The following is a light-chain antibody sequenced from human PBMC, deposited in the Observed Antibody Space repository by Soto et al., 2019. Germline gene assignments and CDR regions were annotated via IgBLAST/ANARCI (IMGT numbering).Light chain of an antibody. V-gene: IGKV3-15*01. CDR2: GAS. J-gene: IGKJ4*01. CDR3: QQYNDWPLT. Sequence: EKVMTQSPATLSVSPGERATLSCRASQSVSSNLAWFQQKPGQAPRPLIYGASTRATGIPARFSGSGSGTEFTLTIGSLQSEDFAVYYCQQYNDWPLTFGGGTKVEIK. CDR1: QSVSSN.